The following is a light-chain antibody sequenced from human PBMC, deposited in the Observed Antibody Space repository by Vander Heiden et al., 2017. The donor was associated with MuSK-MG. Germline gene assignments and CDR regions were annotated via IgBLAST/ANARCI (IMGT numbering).Light chain of an antibody. V-gene: IGKV3-20*01. CDR2: ATS. Sequence: EVVLTQSPGTLSLSPGERATLSCRASQSVSSIYLAWFQQKPGQAPRLLIYATSNRANGIPDRFSGSGSGTDFTLTSSRREPEDLAVYYCHQDCSFFTFGHGTKVDIK. CDR1: QSVSSIY. J-gene: IGKJ3*01. CDR3: HQDCSFFT.